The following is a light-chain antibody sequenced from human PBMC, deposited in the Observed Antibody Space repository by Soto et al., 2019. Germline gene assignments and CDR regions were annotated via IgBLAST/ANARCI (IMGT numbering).Light chain of an antibody. CDR1: QSISSY. CDR2: AAS. CDR3: QQSYTTPWT. J-gene: IGKJ1*01. Sequence: DIQITQYPSGLSAYVGERVRITCRSSQSISSYLNWYQQRPGKAPHLLIYAASSLQSGVPSRFSGSGSGTDFTLAIGSLQTEDFASYYCQQSYTTPWTFGQGTMVDIK. V-gene: IGKV1-39*01.